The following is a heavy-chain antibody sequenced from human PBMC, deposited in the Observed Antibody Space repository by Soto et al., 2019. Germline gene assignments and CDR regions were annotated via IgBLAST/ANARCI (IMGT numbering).Heavy chain of an antibody. CDR3: ARDRHPMVRGVKVNWFDP. J-gene: IGHJ5*02. CDR1: GYTFTSYY. CDR2: INPSGGST. V-gene: IGHV1-46*01. Sequence: QVQLVQSGAEVKKPGASVKVSCKASGYTFTSYYMHWVRQAPGQGLEWMGIINPSGGSTIYAQKCQGRGTMTRDTSTSTVYMELSSLRSEDTAVYYCARDRHPMVRGVKVNWFDPWGQGTLVTVSS. D-gene: IGHD3-10*01.